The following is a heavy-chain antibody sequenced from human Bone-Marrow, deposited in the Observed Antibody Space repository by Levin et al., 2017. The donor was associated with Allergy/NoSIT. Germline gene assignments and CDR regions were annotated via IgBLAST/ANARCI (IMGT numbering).Heavy chain of an antibody. J-gene: IGHJ4*02. CDR3: ATRAGTPIDH. D-gene: IGHD6-19*01. V-gene: IGHV3-23*01. CDR2: ISGSGITT. Sequence: GGSLRLSCAASGFTFSSYAISWVRQAPGKGLEWVSAISGSGITTYYADSVKGRFTISRDNSKSTLYLQMNSLRDEDTAVYYCATRAGTPIDHWGQGTLVTVSS. CDR1: GFTFSSYA.